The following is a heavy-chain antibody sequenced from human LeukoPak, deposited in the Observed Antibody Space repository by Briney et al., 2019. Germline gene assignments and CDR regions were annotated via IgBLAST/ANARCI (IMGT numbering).Heavy chain of an antibody. CDR2: ISSSSGFT. CDR3: ARGKGAFDI. Sequence: GGSLRLSCAASGFTFSDYYMTWIRRAPGKGLEWVSYISSSSGFTKYADSVRGRFTISRDNAKNSLYLQMNTLRVDDTAVYYCARGKGAFDIWGQGTMVTVSS. J-gene: IGHJ3*02. CDR1: GFTFSDYY. V-gene: IGHV3-11*05.